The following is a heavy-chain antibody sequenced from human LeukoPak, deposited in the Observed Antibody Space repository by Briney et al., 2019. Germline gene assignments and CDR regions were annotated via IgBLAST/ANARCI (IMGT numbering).Heavy chain of an antibody. Sequence: GGSLRLSCVACGFTFSSHWMSWVRQAPGKGLEWVANIKQDGSAKYYVDSVKGRFTISRDNAKNSLYLQMNSLRVEETAVYYCARLIEAAGIDFWGQGTLVTVSS. CDR3: ARLIEAAGIDF. J-gene: IGHJ4*02. V-gene: IGHV3-7*01. CDR2: IKQDGSAK. CDR1: GFTFSSHW. D-gene: IGHD5-12*01.